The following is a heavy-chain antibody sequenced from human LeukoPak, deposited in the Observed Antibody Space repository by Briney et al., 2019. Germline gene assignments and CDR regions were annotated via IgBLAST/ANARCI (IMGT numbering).Heavy chain of an antibody. V-gene: IGHV3-30-3*01. J-gene: IGHJ4*02. D-gene: IGHD5-24*01. CDR2: ISYDGSNK. Sequence: GRSLRLSCAASGFTFSSYAMHWVRQAPGKGLEWVAVISYDGSNKYYADSVKGRFTISRDNSKNTLYLQMNSLRAEDTAVYYCASGRPVRWPARSHPYYFDYWGQGTLVTVSS. CDR1: GFTFSSYA. CDR3: ASGRPVRWPARSHPYYFDY.